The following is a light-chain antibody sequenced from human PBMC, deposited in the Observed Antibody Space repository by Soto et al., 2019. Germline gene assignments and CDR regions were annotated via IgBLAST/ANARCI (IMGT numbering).Light chain of an antibody. CDR3: QQSYSTRYT. CDR1: QSISSY. Sequence: DIQMTQSPSSLSASVGDRVTITCRASQSISSYLNWYQQKPGKAPKLLIYAASSLQSGVPSRFSGSGSGTDFTLTISSLQPEHFATYYCQQSYSTRYTFGQGTKLEIK. CDR2: AAS. V-gene: IGKV1-39*01. J-gene: IGKJ2*01.